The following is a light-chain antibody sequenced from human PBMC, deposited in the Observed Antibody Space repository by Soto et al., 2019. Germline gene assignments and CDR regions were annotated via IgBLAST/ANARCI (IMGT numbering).Light chain of an antibody. V-gene: IGLV2-14*01. CDR1: SSGVGGYNY. J-gene: IGLJ1*01. Sequence: QSVLTQPASVSGSPGQTITISCTGTSSGVGGYNYVSWYQQHPGKAPKLMIYDVSNRPSGVSNRFSGSKSGNTASLTISGLQAEDEADYYSSSYTSSSTLHVFRTGTKVPVL. CDR2: DVS. CDR3: SSYTSSSTLHV.